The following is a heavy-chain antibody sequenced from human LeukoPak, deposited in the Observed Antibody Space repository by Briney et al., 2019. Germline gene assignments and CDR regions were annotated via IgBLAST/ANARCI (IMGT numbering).Heavy chain of an antibody. CDR2: IYYSGST. J-gene: IGHJ5*02. V-gene: IGHV4-59*08. D-gene: IGHD4-23*01. CDR1: GGSISSYY. Sequence: PSETLSLTCIVSGGSISSYYWSWIRQPPGKGLEWIGYIYYSGSTNYNPSLKSRVTISVDTSKNQFSLKLSSVTAADTAVYYCARHAVGWFDPWGQGTLVTVSS. CDR3: ARHAVGWFDP.